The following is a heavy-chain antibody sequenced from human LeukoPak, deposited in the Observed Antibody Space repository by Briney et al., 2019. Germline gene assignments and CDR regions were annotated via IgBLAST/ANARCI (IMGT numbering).Heavy chain of an antibody. J-gene: IGHJ4*02. CDR2: ISSNGDNT. V-gene: IGHV3-64D*06. CDR3: VRGTGY. Sequence: GGSLRLSCSVSGFTLSTYVMHWVRQAPGKGLEYVSAISSNGDNTYYADSVKGRFTISRDNSKNTLYLQMSSPRADDTAVYYCVRGTGYWGQGPLVTVSS. CDR1: GFTLSTYV.